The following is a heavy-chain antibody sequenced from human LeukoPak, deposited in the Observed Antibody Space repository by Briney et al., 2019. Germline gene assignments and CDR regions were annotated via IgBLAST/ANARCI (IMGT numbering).Heavy chain of an antibody. CDR1: GGSISSGGYS. Sequence: PSETLSLTCAVSGGSISSGGYSWSWIRQPPGKGLEWIGYIYHSGSTYYNPSLKSRVTISVDRSKNQFSLKLSSVTAADTAVYYCARGMGPYYYDSSGYYKTHFDYWGQGTLVTVSS. CDR2: IYHSGST. CDR3: ARGMGPYYYDSSGYYKTHFDY. J-gene: IGHJ4*02. V-gene: IGHV4-30-2*01. D-gene: IGHD3-22*01.